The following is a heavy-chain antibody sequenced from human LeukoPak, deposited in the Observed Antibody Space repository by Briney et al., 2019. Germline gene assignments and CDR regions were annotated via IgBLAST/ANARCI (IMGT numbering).Heavy chain of an antibody. Sequence: GGSLRLSCAASGFTFSSYTMNWVRQAPGKGLEWVSSISSSGSYIYYADSVKGRFTISRDNAKNSLYLQMNSLRAEDTAAYFCARDSSTEVTTVTTTDHWGQGTLVTVSS. D-gene: IGHD4-17*01. CDR1: GFTFSSYT. J-gene: IGHJ4*02. CDR3: ARDSSTEVTTVTTTDH. CDR2: ISSSGSYI. V-gene: IGHV3-21*01.